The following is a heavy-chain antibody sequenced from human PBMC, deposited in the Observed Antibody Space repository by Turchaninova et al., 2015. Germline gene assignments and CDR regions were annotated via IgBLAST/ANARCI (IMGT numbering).Heavy chain of an antibody. CDR2: VSGSGDKT. V-gene: IGHV3-23*01. CDR3: ARCLSTLVEPAAGKDYGMHL. J-gene: IGHJ6*02. D-gene: IGHD2-2*01. CDR1: GFSISSYA. Sequence: LEFGGGLEQPGGSLISSFAALGFSISSYARTGVRQAPGKGVEWVADVSGSGDKTYSADSVKGRFSISRDNSKTTLYLQMNNLTAEDTAVYYCARCLSTLVEPAAGKDYGMHLWGQGTTVTVSS.